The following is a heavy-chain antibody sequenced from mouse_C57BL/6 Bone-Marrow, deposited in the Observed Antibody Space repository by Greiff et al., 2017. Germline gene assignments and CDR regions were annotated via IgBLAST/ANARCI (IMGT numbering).Heavy chain of an antibody. CDR2: INPGSGGT. CDR1: GYAFTNYL. J-gene: IGHJ4*01. V-gene: IGHV1-54*01. Sequence: QVQLQQSGAELVRPGTSVKVSCKASGYAFTNYLIEWVKQRPGQGLEWIGVINPGSGGTNYNEKFKGKATLTADTSSSTAYMQLSSLTSEDSAVYFCARSGPPPYDYALDYWGQGTSVTVSS. D-gene: IGHD3-1*01. CDR3: ARSGPPPYDYALDY.